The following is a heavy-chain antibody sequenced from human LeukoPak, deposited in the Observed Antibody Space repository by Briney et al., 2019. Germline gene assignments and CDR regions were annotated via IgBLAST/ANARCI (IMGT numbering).Heavy chain of an antibody. CDR2: ISAYNGNT. CDR3: ARVPYYYYYMDV. Sequence: GASVKVSCKASGYTFTGYYMHWVRQAPGQGLEWMGWISAYNGNTNYAQKLQGRVTMTTDTSTSTAYMELRSLRSDDTAVYYCARVPYYYYYMDVWGKGTTVTISS. J-gene: IGHJ6*03. CDR1: GYTFTGYY. V-gene: IGHV1-18*04.